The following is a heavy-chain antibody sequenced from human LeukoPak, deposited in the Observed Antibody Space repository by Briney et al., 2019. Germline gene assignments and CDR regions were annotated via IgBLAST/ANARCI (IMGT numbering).Heavy chain of an antibody. V-gene: IGHV1-8*01. D-gene: IGHD3-3*01. J-gene: IGHJ6*02. CDR2: MNPNSGNT. Sequence: ASVKVSCKASGYTFTSYDINRVRQATGQGLEWMGWMNPNSGNTGYAQKFQGRVTMTRNTSISTAYMELSSLRSEDTAVYYCARGLRFLEWLLLDYYYGMDVWGQGTTVTVSS. CDR3: ARGLRFLEWLLLDYYYGMDV. CDR1: GYTFTSYD.